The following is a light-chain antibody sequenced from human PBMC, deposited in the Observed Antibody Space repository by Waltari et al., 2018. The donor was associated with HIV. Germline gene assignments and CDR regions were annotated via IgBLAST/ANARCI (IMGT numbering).Light chain of an antibody. J-gene: IGLJ3*02. CDR2: EDN. Sequence: NLILTQPHSVSESPGKTVTISCTGSSGRIASNYVQWYQQRPGSAPTTVRFEDNQRSSGVPERFSGSIDSSSNSAFLTISRLKTEDEADYYCQSFDGITAVFGGGTKLTVL. CDR1: SGRIASNY. V-gene: IGLV6-57*02. CDR3: QSFDGITAV.